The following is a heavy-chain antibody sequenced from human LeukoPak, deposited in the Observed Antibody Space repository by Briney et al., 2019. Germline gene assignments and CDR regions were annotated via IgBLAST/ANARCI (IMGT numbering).Heavy chain of an antibody. V-gene: IGHV4-34*01. CDR1: GGSFSSYY. J-gene: IGHJ4*02. CDR3: ARLIYYDSSGYLDY. Sequence: SETLSLTCAVYGGSFSSYYWSWIRQPPGKGLEWSGKINYSGSTNYNPSLKSRVTISVDMSKNQFSLKLSSVTAADTAVYYCARLIYYDSSGYLDYWGQGSLITVSS. CDR2: INYSGST. D-gene: IGHD3-22*01.